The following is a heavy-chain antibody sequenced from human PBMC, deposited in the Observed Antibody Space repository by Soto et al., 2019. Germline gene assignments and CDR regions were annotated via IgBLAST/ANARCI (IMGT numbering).Heavy chain of an antibody. CDR1: GGSISSSNW. CDR3: ARAEGNWNHINYDAMGF. D-gene: IGHD1-1*01. J-gene: IGHJ6*04. V-gene: IGHV4-4*01. Sequence: TWTVSGGSISSSNWCSWVRQPPGKGLEWIGEIYHSGSTNYNPSLKSRVTISVDKSKNQFSLKLSSVTAADTAVYCCARAEGNWNHINYDAMGFWCKG. CDR2: IYHSGST.